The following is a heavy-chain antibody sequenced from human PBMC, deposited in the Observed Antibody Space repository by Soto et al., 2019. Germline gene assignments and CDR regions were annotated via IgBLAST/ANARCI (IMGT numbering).Heavy chain of an antibody. Sequence: PSETLSLTCAVYGGSFSGYYWSWIRQPPGKGLEWIGEINHSGSTNYNPSLKSRVTISVDTSKNQFSLKLSSVTAADTAVYYCARGTPVPSLESLRLRSRSDGRGVCGNRHTVTASS. CDR3: ARGTPVPSLESLRLRSRSDGRGV. CDR2: INHSGST. J-gene: IGHJ6*04. D-gene: IGHD5-12*01. V-gene: IGHV4-34*01. CDR1: GGSFSGYY.